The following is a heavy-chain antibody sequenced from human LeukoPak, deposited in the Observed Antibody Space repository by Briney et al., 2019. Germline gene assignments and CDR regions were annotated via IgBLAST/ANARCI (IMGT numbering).Heavy chain of an antibody. V-gene: IGHV3-30*04. D-gene: IGHD1-26*01. CDR2: LSFDGRNA. CDR1: GLTFSNYA. Sequence: PGGSLRLSCEASGLTFSNYAMHWVRQAPGKGLERVAGLSFDGRNAYYPDSVKGRLTISRDNSRDTLYLQVNSVRPEDTAVYFCAREGNGGSATIGSDAFDIWGQGTTVTVTS. CDR3: AREGNGGSATIGSDAFDI. J-gene: IGHJ3*02.